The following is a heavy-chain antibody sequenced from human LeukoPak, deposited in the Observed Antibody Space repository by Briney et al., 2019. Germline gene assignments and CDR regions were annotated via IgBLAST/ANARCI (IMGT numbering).Heavy chain of an antibody. V-gene: IGHV3-30*04. CDR1: GFSFSTYA. J-gene: IGHJ3*02. Sequence: PGGSLRLSCAASGFSFSTYAMHWVRQAPGKGLEWVAVIPYDGSQKFYADSVRGRFTISRDNSKNTLSLQMNSLRAEDTAVYYCAREFSGYAFDIWGQGTMVTVSS. CDR2: IPYDGSQK. CDR3: AREFSGYAFDI. D-gene: IGHD6-19*01.